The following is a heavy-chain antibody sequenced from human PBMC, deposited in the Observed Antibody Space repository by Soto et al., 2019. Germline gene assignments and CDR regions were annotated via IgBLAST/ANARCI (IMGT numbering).Heavy chain of an antibody. J-gene: IGHJ4*02. CDR2: ISAYNGNT. CDR1: GYTFTSYG. CDR3: ARGIVAPHYYDSSGYYEGNYFDY. D-gene: IGHD3-22*01. Sequence: ASVKVSCKASGYTFTSYGISWVRQAPGQGLEWMGRISAYNGNTNYAQKLQGRVTMTTDTSTSTAYMELRSLRSDDTAVYYCARGIVAPHYYDSSGYYEGNYFDYWGQGTLVTVSS. V-gene: IGHV1-18*01.